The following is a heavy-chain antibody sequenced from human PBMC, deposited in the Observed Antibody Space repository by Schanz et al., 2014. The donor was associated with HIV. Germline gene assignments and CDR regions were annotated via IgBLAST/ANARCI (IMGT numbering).Heavy chain of an antibody. CDR2: ISYDGSNK. CDR3: AKPDYESSGRPYYFDY. D-gene: IGHD3-22*01. CDR1: GFTFSSYG. J-gene: IGHJ4*02. Sequence: VQVVESGGGLVQPGGSLRLSCAASGFTFSSYGMHWVRQAPGKGLEWVAVISYDGSNKYYADSVKGRFTISRDNSKNTLYLQMNSLRAEDAAVYYCAKPDYESSGRPYYFDYWGQGTLVTVSS. V-gene: IGHV3-30*18.